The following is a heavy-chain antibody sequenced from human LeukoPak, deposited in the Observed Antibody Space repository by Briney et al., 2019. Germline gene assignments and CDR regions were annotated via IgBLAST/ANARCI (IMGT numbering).Heavy chain of an antibody. D-gene: IGHD5-12*01. CDR3: ARDFISEWLRYFDY. V-gene: IGHV1-3*01. CDR1: GYTFTSYA. CDR2: INAGNGNT. J-gene: IGHJ4*02. Sequence: AASVKVSCKASGYTFTSYAMHWVRQAPGQRLEWMGWINAGNGNTKYSQKFQGRVTITRDTSASTAYMELSSLRSEDTAVYYCARDFISEWLRYFDYWGQGTLVTVSS.